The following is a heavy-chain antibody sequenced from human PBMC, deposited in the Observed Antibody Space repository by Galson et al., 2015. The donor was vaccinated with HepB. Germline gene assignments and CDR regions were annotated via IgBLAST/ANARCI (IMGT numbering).Heavy chain of an antibody. CDR3: ARSVGSSWYYGTFQH. J-gene: IGHJ1*01. CDR2: SNTNTGNP. V-gene: IGHV7-4-1*02. Sequence: SVKVSCKASGYTFTSYAMNWVRQAPGQGLECRGWSNTNTGNPTYAQGFTGRFVFSLDTSVSTAYLQISSLKAEDTAVYYCARSVGSSWYYGTFQHWGQGTLVTVSS. D-gene: IGHD6-13*01. CDR1: GYTFTSYA.